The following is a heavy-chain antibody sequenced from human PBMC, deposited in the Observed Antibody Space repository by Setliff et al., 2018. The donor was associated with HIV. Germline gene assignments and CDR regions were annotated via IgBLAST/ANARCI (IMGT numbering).Heavy chain of an antibody. CDR2: INYSGST. J-gene: IGHJ4*02. D-gene: IGHD5-12*01. V-gene: IGHV4-39*07. CDR3: ARSPLYSGYERYYFDY. Sequence: SETLSLTCTVSGGSISSNNYYWGWIRQPPGKRLEWIGSINYSGSTYYNPSLKSRVTISVDTSKNHFSLKLRSVTAADTAVYYCARSPLYSGYERYYFDYWGQGTLVTVSS. CDR1: GGSISSNNYY.